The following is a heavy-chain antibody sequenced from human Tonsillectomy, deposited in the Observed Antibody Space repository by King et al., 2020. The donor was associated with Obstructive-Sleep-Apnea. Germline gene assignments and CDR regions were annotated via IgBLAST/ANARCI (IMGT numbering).Heavy chain of an antibody. J-gene: IGHJ5*02. D-gene: IGHD1-26*01. CDR2: IYYSGST. Sequence: QLQESGPGLVKPSETLSLTCTVSGGSITSSSYYWGWIRQPPGKGLEWIGTIYYSGSTYYNPSLNSRVTISKDSSKNQFSLRLTSVTAADTAFYYCAQGHGYGTSSWEVASSVYNWFGAWGQGTLVTVSS. V-gene: IGHV4-39*07. CDR3: AQGHGYGTSSWEVASSVYNWFGA. CDR1: GGSITSSSYY.